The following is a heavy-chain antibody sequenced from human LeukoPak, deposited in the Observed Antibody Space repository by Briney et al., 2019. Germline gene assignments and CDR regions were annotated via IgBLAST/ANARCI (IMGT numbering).Heavy chain of an antibody. V-gene: IGHV4-59*11. J-gene: IGHJ5*02. CDR1: GGSISSHY. CDR3: AREVSHNYYYDSSGYLTRVDNWFDP. D-gene: IGHD3-22*01. Sequence: SETLSLTCTVSGGSISSHYWSWIRQPPGKGLEWIGYIYYSGSTNYNPSLKSRVTISVDTFKNQFSLKLSSVTAADTAVYYCAREVSHNYYYDSSGYLTRVDNWFDPWGQGTLVTVSS. CDR2: IYYSGST.